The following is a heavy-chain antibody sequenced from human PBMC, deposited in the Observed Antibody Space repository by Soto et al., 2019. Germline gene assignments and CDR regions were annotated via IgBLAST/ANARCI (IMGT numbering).Heavy chain of an antibody. CDR2: ISGSSDNT. Sequence: GGYLRLSCAASGFTFSDYYMSWIRQAPGKGLEWLSYISGSSDNTNYADSVKGRFTISRDNAKKSLYLEMNSLRAEDTAVYYCATITMLTWGQATLVTVSS. V-gene: IGHV3-11*06. CDR3: ATITMLT. J-gene: IGHJ5*02. CDR1: GFTFSDYY. D-gene: IGHD3-10*01.